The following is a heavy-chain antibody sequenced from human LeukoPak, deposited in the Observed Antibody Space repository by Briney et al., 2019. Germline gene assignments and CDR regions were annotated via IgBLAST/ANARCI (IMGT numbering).Heavy chain of an antibody. CDR3: ANGAGVGAFDI. CDR1: GGSISSYY. CDR2: IYYSGST. D-gene: IGHD2-8*01. Sequence: PSETLSLTCTVSGGSISSYYWSWIRQPPGKGLEWIGYIYYSGSTNYNPSLKSRVTISVDTSKNQFSLKLSSVTAADTAVYYCANGAGVGAFDIWGQGTMVTVSS. V-gene: IGHV4-59*01. J-gene: IGHJ3*02.